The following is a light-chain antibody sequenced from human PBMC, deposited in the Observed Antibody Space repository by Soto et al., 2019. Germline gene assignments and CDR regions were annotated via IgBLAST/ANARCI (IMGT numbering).Light chain of an antibody. V-gene: IGKV1-5*03. CDR1: QSISTW. CDR2: KAS. CDR3: QHYNTYSLT. Sequence: DIQMTQSPSTLSASVGDRVTITCRASQSISTWLAWYQQKPGKAPKFLIYKASNLQSGVPSRFSGSGSGTEFTLTISSLQPDDFATYYCQHYNTYSLTFGGGTKVEI. J-gene: IGKJ4*01.